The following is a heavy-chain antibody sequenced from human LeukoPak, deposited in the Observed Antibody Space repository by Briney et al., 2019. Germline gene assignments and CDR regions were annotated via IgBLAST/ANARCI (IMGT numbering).Heavy chain of an antibody. CDR1: GGTFSSYA. D-gene: IGHD1-1*01. CDR2: VIPLFATA. Sequence: SVKVSCKASGGTFSSYAVSWVRQAPGQGLEWMGGVIPLFATADYAQKFQGRVTITTDESTSTAYMELRSLRSDDTAVYYCARRGVHSYYYYYMDVWGKGTTVTVSS. V-gene: IGHV1-69*05. J-gene: IGHJ6*03. CDR3: ARRGVHSYYYYYMDV.